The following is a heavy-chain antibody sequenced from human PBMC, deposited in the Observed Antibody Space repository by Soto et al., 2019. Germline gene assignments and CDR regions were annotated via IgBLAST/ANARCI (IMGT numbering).Heavy chain of an antibody. V-gene: IGHV1-69*13. CDR2: TIPIFGTA. CDR1: GGTFSSYA. Sequence: ASVKVSCKASGGTFSSYAISWVRQAPGQGLEWMGGTIPIFGTANYAQKFQGRVTITADESTSTAYMELSSLRSEDTAVYYCARDPLNWNYVGAFDIWGQGTMVTVSS. D-gene: IGHD1-7*01. J-gene: IGHJ3*02. CDR3: ARDPLNWNYVGAFDI.